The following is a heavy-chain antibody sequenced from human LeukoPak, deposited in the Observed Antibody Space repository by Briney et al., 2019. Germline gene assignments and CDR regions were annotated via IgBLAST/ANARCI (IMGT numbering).Heavy chain of an antibody. Sequence: PSETLSLTCTVSGGSISSSSYYWGWIRQPPGKGLEWIGSIYYSGSTYYNPSLKSRVTISVDTSKNQFSLKLSSVTAADTAVYYCARESKEPKWDYYMDVWGKGTTVTVSS. V-gene: IGHV4-39*07. CDR2: IYYSGST. CDR1: GGSISSSSYY. J-gene: IGHJ6*03. CDR3: ARESKEPKWDYYMDV. D-gene: IGHD1-26*01.